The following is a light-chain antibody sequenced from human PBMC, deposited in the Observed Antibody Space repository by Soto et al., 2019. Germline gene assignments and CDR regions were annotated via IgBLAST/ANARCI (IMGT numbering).Light chain of an antibody. CDR3: QQYNSYST. Sequence: IQMTQSPSILSASVGDRVTITCRASQSISDWLAWYQQKPGKAPKLLIYRASSLESGVPSRFSGSASGTEFTLTISSLQPDDFATYYCQQYNSYSTFGQGTKVDTK. V-gene: IGKV1-5*03. CDR1: QSISDW. CDR2: RAS. J-gene: IGKJ1*01.